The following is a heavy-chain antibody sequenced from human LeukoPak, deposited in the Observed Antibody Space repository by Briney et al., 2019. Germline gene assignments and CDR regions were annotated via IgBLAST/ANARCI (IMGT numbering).Heavy chain of an antibody. J-gene: IGHJ3*02. CDR3: ARDPYKNKDYTNYGAFDI. D-gene: IGHD4-11*01. Sequence: GGSLRLSCAASGFTFSDYYMSWIHQAPGKGLEWVASIKYDGREIQYVDSVKGRFTISRDNAKRSLYLEMASLRVEDTAVFYCARDPYKNKDYTNYGAFDIWGQGTMVTVSS. CDR2: IKYDGREI. CDR1: GFTFSDYY. V-gene: IGHV3-7*01.